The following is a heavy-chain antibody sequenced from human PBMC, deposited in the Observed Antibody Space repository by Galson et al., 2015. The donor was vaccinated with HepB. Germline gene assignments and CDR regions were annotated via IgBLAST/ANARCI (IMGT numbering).Heavy chain of an antibody. D-gene: IGHD5-12*01. CDR2: ISGSGGST. V-gene: IGHV3-23*01. Sequence: SLRLSCAASGFTFSSYAMSWVRQAPGKGLEWVSAISGSGGSTYYADSVKGRFTISRDNSKNTLYLQMNSLRAEDTAVYYCATYSGYAKGGGYWGQGTLVTVSS. J-gene: IGHJ4*02. CDR1: GFTFSSYA. CDR3: ATYSGYAKGGGY.